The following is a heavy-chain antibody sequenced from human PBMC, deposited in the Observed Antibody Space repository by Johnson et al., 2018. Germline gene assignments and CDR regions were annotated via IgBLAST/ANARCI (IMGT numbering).Heavy chain of an antibody. CDR3: TRDDCWSGYWIRTRDFQH. CDR2: IRSKAYGGTT. Sequence: EVQLVETGGGLVKPGRSLRLSCTASGFTFGDYAMSWFRQAPGKGLEWVGFIRSKAYGGTTAYAASVNGRFTISRDDSKSISYLKMNSLKTEDTAVYYCTRDDCWSGYWIRTRDFQHWGQGTLVTVSS. D-gene: IGHD3-3*01. CDR1: GFTFGDYA. J-gene: IGHJ1*01. V-gene: IGHV3-49*05.